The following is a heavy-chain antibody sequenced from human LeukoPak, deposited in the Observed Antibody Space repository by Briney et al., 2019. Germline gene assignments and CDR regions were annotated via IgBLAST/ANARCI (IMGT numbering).Heavy chain of an antibody. Sequence: VSVKVSCKASGYTFTSYGISWVRQAPGQGLEWMGWISAYNGNTNYAQKLQGRVTMTTDTSTSTAYMELRSLRSDDTAVYYCARVGLRYFDWVLKHWGQGTLVTVSS. CDR2: ISAYNGNT. CDR3: ARVGLRYFDWVLKH. CDR1: GYTFTSYG. D-gene: IGHD3-9*01. J-gene: IGHJ1*01. V-gene: IGHV1-18*01.